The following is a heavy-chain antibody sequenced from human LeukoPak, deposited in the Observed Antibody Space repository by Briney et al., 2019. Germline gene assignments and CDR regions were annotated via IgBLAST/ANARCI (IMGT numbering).Heavy chain of an antibody. V-gene: IGHV3-48*03. D-gene: IGHD2-8*01. CDR2: ISSSSSTI. J-gene: IGHJ4*02. Sequence: GGSLRLSCAASGFTFSSYEMNWVRQAPGKGLEWVSYISSSSSTIYYADSVKGRFTISRDNAKNSLYLQMNSLRAEDTAVYYCASQWYYFDYWGQGTLVTVSS. CDR1: GFTFSSYE. CDR3: ASQWYYFDY.